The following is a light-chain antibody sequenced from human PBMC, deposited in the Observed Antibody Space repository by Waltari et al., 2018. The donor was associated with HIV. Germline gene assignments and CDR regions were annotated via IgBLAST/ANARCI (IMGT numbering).Light chain of an antibody. CDR1: AWPKHY. J-gene: IGLJ3*02. CDR2: EDS. CDR3: YSTDSSGGL. V-gene: IGLV3-10*01. Sequence: SYALTQPTSVSVSPGQTARIPGTGAAWPKHYAYWYQQKSGQAHVLVIYEDSKRPSGIPERFSGASSGTMATLTISGAQVEDEADYYCYSTDSSGGLFGGGTKLTVL.